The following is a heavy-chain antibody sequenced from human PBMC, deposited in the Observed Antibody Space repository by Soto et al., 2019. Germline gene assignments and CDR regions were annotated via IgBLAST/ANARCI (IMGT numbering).Heavy chain of an antibody. CDR2: INAGNADT. CDR3: ARGGWCSSTSCPLLMDV. D-gene: IGHD2-2*01. J-gene: IGHJ6*02. V-gene: IGHV1-3*01. CDR1: GYTFTSYA. Sequence: GASVKVSCKASGYTFTSYAMHWVRQAPGQRLEWMGWINAGNADTKYSEKFQGRVAITRDTSASTVYMELSSLRSEDTAVYYCARGGWCSSTSCPLLMDVWGQGTTVTVSS.